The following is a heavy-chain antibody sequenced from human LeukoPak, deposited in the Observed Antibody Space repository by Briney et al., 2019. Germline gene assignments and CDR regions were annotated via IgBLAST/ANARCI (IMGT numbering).Heavy chain of an antibody. V-gene: IGHV3-74*01. CDR2: MNSDGRTT. CDR1: GVTFGTYL. J-gene: IGHJ4*02. Sequence: GGSLRLSCAASGVTFGTYLMHWVRQAPGKGLVWVSRMNSDGRTTNYADSVKGRFTISRDNARSTLYLQMNSLRVDDTAVYYCATGGRYYLDNWGQGTLVTVSS. CDR3: ATGGRYYLDN.